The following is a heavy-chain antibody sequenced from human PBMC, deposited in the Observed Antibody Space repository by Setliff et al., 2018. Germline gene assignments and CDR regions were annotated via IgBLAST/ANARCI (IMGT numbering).Heavy chain of an antibody. Sequence: ASVKVSCKASGYTFSNFGFSWVRQAPGQGLEWMGWISAYNGNTNYAQRLRGRVTMTTDTSTNTAYMELSSLRSEDTAVYFCARGALVLQFLEWLPRFYYMDVWGKGTTVTVSS. V-gene: IGHV1-18*01. CDR1: GYTFSNFG. CDR2: ISAYNGNT. D-gene: IGHD3-3*01. CDR3: ARGALVLQFLEWLPRFYYMDV. J-gene: IGHJ6*03.